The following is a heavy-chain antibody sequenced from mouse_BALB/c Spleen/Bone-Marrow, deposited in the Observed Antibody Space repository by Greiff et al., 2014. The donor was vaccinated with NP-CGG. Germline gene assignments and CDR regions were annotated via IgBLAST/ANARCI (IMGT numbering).Heavy chain of an antibody. CDR1: GYTFTSYW. V-gene: IGHV1-7*01. CDR3: AGPYGNYDAMDY. J-gene: IGHJ4*01. D-gene: IGHD2-1*01. Sequence: LVESGAELAKPGASVKMSCKASGYTFTSYWMHWAKQRPGQGLEWIGYINPSTGYTEYNQKFKDKATLTADKSSSTAYMQLSSLTSEDSAVYYCAGPYGNYDAMDYWGQGTSVTVSS. CDR2: INPSTGYT.